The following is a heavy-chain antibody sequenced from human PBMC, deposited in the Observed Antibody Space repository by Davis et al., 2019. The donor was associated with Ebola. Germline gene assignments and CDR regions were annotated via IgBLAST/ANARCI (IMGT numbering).Heavy chain of an antibody. D-gene: IGHD5-18*01. Sequence: MPGGSLRLSCAASGFKVSDSYMSWVRQAPGKGLEWIGDIYYSGSTNYNPSLKSRVTISVDTSKNQFSLRLSSVTAADTAVYYCARANTGMVPPEIDSWGRGTLVTVSS. J-gene: IGHJ4*02. CDR1: GFKVSDSY. V-gene: IGHV4-59*02. CDR3: ARANTGMVPPEIDS. CDR2: IYYSGST.